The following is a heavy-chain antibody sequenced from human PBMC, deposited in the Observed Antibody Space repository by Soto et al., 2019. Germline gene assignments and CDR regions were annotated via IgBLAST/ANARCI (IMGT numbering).Heavy chain of an antibody. CDR3: ARDGSGAYYYDSSPNVALDI. CDR2: ISAYNGNT. CDR1: GYTFTSYG. Sequence: SVKVSCKASGYTFTSYGISWVRQAPGQGLEWMGWISAYNGNTNYAQKLQGRVTMTTDTSTSTAYMELRSLRSDDTAVYYCARDGSGAYYYDSSPNVALDIWGQGTMVTVSS. D-gene: IGHD3-22*01. V-gene: IGHV1-18*01. J-gene: IGHJ3*02.